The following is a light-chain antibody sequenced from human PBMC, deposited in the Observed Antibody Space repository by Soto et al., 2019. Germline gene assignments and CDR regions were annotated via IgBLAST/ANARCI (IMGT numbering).Light chain of an antibody. CDR1: SSDVGNYNL. V-gene: IGLV2-23*01. J-gene: IGLJ1*01. CDR2: EGS. Sequence: LTQPASVSGSSGQSITISCTGTSSDVGNYNLVSWFQQYPGKAPKLMIYEGSKRPAGVSDRFSGSKSGNTASLTISGLQAEDEADYHCCSFAGSRTFVFGTGTKVTVL. CDR3: CSFAGSRTFV.